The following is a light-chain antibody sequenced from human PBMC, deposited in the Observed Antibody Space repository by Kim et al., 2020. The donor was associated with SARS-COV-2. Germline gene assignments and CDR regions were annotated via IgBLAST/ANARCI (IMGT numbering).Light chain of an antibody. J-gene: IGKJ2*01. CDR3: QQYSTSPYT. CDR1: QSVTSTY. Sequence: LSPGERATLSCRASQSVTSTYLAWFQQKPGQAPRLLIYGASSRATAIPDRFTGSGSGTDFTLTISRLEPEDFAVYYCQQYSTSPYTFGQGTKLEI. V-gene: IGKV3-20*01. CDR2: GAS.